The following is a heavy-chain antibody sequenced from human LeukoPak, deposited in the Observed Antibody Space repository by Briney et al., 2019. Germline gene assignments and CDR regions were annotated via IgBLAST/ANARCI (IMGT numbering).Heavy chain of an antibody. CDR2: IWYDGKHQ. J-gene: IGHJ6*03. CDR3: AKGPTQVLRFLRDGKTYYMDV. D-gene: IGHD3-3*01. CDR1: GFTFSNYG. V-gene: IGHV3-33*06. Sequence: GRSLRLSYAASGFTFSNYGMHWVRQAPGRGLECVAVIWYDGKHQYYADSVKGRFNISRDNPKNMLYLQMNSLRVEDTAVYYCAKGPTQVLRFLRDGKTYYMDVWGKGTSVLVSS.